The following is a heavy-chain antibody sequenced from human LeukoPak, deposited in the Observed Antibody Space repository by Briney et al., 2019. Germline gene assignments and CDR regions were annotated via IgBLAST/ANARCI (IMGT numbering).Heavy chain of an antibody. J-gene: IGHJ4*02. CDR3: ARARKLRYFDWLPTYYFDY. D-gene: IGHD3-9*01. CDR1: GGSFSGYY. V-gene: IGHV4-34*01. CDR2: INHSGST. Sequence: SETLSLTCAVYGGSFSGYYWSWIRQPPGKGLEWIGEINHSGSTNYNPSPKSRVTISVDTSKNQFSLKLSSVTAADTAVYYCARARKLRYFDWLPTYYFDYWGQGTLVTVSS.